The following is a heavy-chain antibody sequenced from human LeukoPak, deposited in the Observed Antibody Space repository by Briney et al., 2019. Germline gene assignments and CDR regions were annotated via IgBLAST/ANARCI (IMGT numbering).Heavy chain of an antibody. Sequence: SETLSLTCTVSGASISSSHYYWAWIRQPPGKGLEWIGYIYFSGNTNYNPSLKSRVTISVDTSKKRFSLKLRSVTAADTAVYYCARAHDYGDYKNWFDPWGQGTLVTVSS. CDR2: IYFSGNT. CDR3: ARAHDYGDYKNWFDP. D-gene: IGHD4-17*01. CDR1: GASISSSHYY. V-gene: IGHV4-61*05. J-gene: IGHJ5*02.